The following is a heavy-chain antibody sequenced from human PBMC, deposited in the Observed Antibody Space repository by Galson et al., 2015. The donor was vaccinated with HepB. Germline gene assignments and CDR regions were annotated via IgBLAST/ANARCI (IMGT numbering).Heavy chain of an antibody. J-gene: IGHJ4*02. CDR1: GGSISGYY. CDR2: IYTTGHIYTNGST. Sequence: TLSLTCPVSGGSISGYYWSWIRQPAGKGLEWIGRIYTTGHIYTNGSTNYSPSLKSRITLSVDTSKKQVSLELRSVTAADTAVYYCARNNYFDLWGQGTLVTVSS. V-gene: IGHV4-4*07. CDR3: ARNNYFDL.